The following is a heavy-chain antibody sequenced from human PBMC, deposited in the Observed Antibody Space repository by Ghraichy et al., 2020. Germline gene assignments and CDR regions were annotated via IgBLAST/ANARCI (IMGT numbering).Heavy chain of an antibody. D-gene: IGHD5-24*01. Sequence: GGSLRLSCAASGFTFSRHAIHWVRQAPGKGLEWVAVISYDGSVQYYADSVKGRFTISRDNSKNTLSLQMNSLRAEDTAVYYCAREKRTAGYNYMDSWGQGTLVTVSS. CDR3: AREKRTAGYNYMDS. CDR1: GFTFSRHA. J-gene: IGHJ4*02. V-gene: IGHV3-30*04. CDR2: ISYDGSVQ.